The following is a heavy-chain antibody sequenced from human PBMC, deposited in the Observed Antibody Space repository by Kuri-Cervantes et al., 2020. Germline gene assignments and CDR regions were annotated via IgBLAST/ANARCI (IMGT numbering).Heavy chain of an antibody. D-gene: IGHD6-19*01. V-gene: IGHV3-9*01. CDR3: ARDTSKGSSGWFRIDY. CDR1: GFTFDDYA. J-gene: IGHJ4*02. Sequence: SLKISCAASGFTFDDYAMHWVRQAPGKGLEWVSGISWNSGSIGYADSVKGRFTISRDNAKNSLYLQMNSLRAEDTALYYCARDTSKGSSGWFRIDYWGQGTLVTVSS. CDR2: ISWNSGSI.